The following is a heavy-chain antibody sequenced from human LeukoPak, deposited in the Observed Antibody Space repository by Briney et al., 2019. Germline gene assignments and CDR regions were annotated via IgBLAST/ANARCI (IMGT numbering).Heavy chain of an antibody. CDR1: GFTFSTFA. J-gene: IGHJ4*02. V-gene: IGHV3-30-3*01. CDR3: ARTYYYFDY. Sequence: GGSLILSCAASGFTFSTFAMHWVRQAPGKGLEWVAVISSDGSNKYYADSVRGRFTISRDNSKNTLYLQMNSLRGEDTAVYYCARTYYYFDYWGQGTLVTVSS. D-gene: IGHD1-26*01. CDR2: ISSDGSNK.